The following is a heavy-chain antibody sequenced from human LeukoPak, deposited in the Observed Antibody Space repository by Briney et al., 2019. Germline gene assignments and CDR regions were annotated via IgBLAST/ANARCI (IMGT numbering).Heavy chain of an antibody. J-gene: IGHJ3*02. CDR3: ARQDLPNALDI. V-gene: IGHV3-30*04. Sequence: GGSLRLSCAASGFAFSSYAMDWVRQSPGKGLEWVAFIRYDGSNKYYADSVEGRFTISRDNSKNTLYLQMNSLRAEDTAVYYCARQDLPNALDIWGQGTMVTVSS. CDR2: IRYDGSNK. CDR1: GFAFSSYA.